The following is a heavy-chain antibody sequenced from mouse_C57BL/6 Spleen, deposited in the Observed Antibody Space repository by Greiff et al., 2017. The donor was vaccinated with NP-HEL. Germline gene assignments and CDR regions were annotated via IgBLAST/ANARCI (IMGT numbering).Heavy chain of an antibody. CDR3: TRNYGYFDV. CDR2: IRLKSDNYAT. J-gene: IGHJ1*03. Sequence: EVKVEESGGGLVQPGGSMKLSCVASGFTFSNYWMNWVRQSPEKGLEWVAQIRLKSDNYATHYAESGKGRFTISRDDSKSSVYLQMNNLRAEDTGSYYCTRNYGYFDVWGTGTTVTVSS. V-gene: IGHV6-3*01. CDR1: GFTFSNYW.